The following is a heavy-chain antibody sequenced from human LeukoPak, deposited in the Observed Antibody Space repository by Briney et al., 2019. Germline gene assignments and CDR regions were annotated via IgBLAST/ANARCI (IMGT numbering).Heavy chain of an antibody. CDR1: GGSISSFF. CDR2: IFSSGST. J-gene: IGHJ4*02. V-gene: IGHV4-59*01. CDR3: ARGGYGYNRWDYFDY. Sequence: KTSETLSLTCTVSGGSISSFFWSWIRQPPGEGLEWVGSIFSSGSTNYNTSLRSRVSISLDTSKNQFSLKLGSVTAADTAVYFCARGGYGYNRWDYFDYWAREPWSPSPQ. D-gene: IGHD5-24*01.